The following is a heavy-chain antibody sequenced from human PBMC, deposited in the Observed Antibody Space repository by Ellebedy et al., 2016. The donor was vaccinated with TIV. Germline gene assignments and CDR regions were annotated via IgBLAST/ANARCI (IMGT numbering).Heavy chain of an antibody. J-gene: IGHJ6*02. D-gene: IGHD2-2*03. V-gene: IGHV3-74*01. CDR2: INSDGSST. Sequence: GGSLRLXCAASGFTFSSYWMHWVRQAPGKGLEWVSRINSDGSSTSYADSVKGRFTISRDNAKNTLYLQMNSLRAEDTAVYYCAGEWMRGMDGWGQGTTVTVSS. CDR1: GFTFSSYW. CDR3: AGEWMRGMDG.